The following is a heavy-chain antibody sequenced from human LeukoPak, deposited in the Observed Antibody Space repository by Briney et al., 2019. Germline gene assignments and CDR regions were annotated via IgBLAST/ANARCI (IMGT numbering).Heavy chain of an antibody. D-gene: IGHD2-21*02. V-gene: IGHV3-23*01. CDR2: ISGSGGST. CDR3: AGSPFCGGDCYIGFDY. J-gene: IGHJ4*02. Sequence: GGSLRLSCAASGFTFSSYAMSWVRQAPGKGLEWVSAISGSGGSTYYADSVKGRFTISRDNSKNTLYLQMNSLRAEDTAVYYCAGSPFCGGDCYIGFDYWGQGTLATVSS. CDR1: GFTFSSYA.